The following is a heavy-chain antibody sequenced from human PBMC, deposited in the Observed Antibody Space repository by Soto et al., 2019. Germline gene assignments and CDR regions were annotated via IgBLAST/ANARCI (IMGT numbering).Heavy chain of an antibody. Sequence: QVQLVQSGAEVKKPGSSVKVPCKASAGTFASYAISWVRQAPGQGLEWMGGIIPLFGTANYAQKFQGRVTITADESTNTAYMELSSLRSEDTAVYYCAREGYRGSSFPQAMDVWGQGTTVTVSS. CDR3: AREGYRGSSFPQAMDV. D-gene: IGHD6-13*01. J-gene: IGHJ6*02. CDR1: AGTFASYA. CDR2: IIPLFGTA. V-gene: IGHV1-69*12.